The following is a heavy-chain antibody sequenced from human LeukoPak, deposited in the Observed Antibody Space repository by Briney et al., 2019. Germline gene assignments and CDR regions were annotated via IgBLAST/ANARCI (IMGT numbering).Heavy chain of an antibody. Sequence: GESLKISCQISGYIFTTYWIAWVRQMPGKGLEWMGVIYPADSDTKYSPSFQGQVTFSVDKSISTAYLQWNSLKASDTAIYYCARRPAFYFDYWGQGILVTVSS. CDR1: GYIFTTYW. CDR2: IYPADSDT. V-gene: IGHV5-51*01. J-gene: IGHJ4*02. D-gene: IGHD6-6*01. CDR3: ARRPAFYFDY.